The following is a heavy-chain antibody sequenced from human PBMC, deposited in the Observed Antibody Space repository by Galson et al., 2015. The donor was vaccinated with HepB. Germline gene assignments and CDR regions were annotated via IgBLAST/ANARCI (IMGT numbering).Heavy chain of an antibody. CDR2: IRSKAYGGTT. Sequence: SLRLSCAASGFTFGDYAMSWFRQAPGKGLEWVGFIRSKAYGGTTEYAASVKGRFTISRDDSKSIAYLQMNSLKTEDTAVYYCTREGPRRYGSGSLMGPITLWGQGTLVTVSS. D-gene: IGHD3-10*01. V-gene: IGHV3-49*03. CDR3: TREGPRRYGSGSLMGPITL. CDR1: GFTFGDYA. J-gene: IGHJ4*02.